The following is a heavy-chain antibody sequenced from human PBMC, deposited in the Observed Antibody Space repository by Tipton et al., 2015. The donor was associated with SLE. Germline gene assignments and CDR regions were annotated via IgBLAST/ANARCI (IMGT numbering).Heavy chain of an antibody. Sequence: TLSLTCAVYGGSFSGYYWSWIRQPPGKGLEWIGEINHRGSTNYNPSLKSGLTISVDTSKNKFSLRLSSVTAADTALYYCARGDLYSDYVWGTLRGAFDVWRQGTVVTVSS. CDR1: GGSFSGYY. V-gene: IGHV4-34*01. J-gene: IGHJ3*01. CDR2: INHRGST. D-gene: IGHD3-16*01. CDR3: ARGDLYSDYVWGTLRGAFDV.